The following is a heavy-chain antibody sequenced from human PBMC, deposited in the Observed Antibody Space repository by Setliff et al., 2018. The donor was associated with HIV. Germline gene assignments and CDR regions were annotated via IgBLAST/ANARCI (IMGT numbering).Heavy chain of an antibody. CDR3: ARHVDIVAPFDF. Sequence: SETLSLTCAVSGGTISSTSYYWGWIRQPPGKGLEWIAIIYYSGSTFYNPSLESRVTISIDSTKNQISLKLTFVTAADTAVYYCARHVDIVAPFDFWGQGALVTVSS. CDR2: IYYSGST. J-gene: IGHJ4*02. D-gene: IGHD5-12*01. CDR1: GGTISSTSYY. V-gene: IGHV4-39*01.